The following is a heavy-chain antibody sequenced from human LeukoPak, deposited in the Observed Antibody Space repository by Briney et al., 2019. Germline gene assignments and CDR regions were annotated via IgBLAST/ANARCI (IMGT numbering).Heavy chain of an antibody. D-gene: IGHD3-10*01. CDR3: ARGRYYYGSGRPPYYYYMDV. CDR2: IIPIFGTA. CDR1: GGTFSSYA. J-gene: IGHJ6*03. V-gene: IGHV1-69*13. Sequence: ASVKVSCKASGGTFSSYAISWVRQAPGQGLEWMGGIIPIFGTANYAQKFQGRVTITADESTSTAYMELSSLRSEDTAVYYCARGRYYYGSGRPPYYYYMDVWGKGTTVTISS.